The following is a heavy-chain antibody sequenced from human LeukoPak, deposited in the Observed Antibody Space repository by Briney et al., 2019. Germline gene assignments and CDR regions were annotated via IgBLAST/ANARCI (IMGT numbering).Heavy chain of an antibody. Sequence: GASVKVSCKASGYTFTSYGISWVRQAPGQGLEWMGGIIPIFGTANYAQKFQGRVTITTDESTSTAYMELSSLRSEDTAVYYCARGLIQGVLYQLLYYWGQGTLVTVSS. D-gene: IGHD2-2*01. CDR1: GYTFTSYG. CDR2: IIPIFGTA. J-gene: IGHJ4*02. CDR3: ARGLIQGVLYQLLYY. V-gene: IGHV1-69*05.